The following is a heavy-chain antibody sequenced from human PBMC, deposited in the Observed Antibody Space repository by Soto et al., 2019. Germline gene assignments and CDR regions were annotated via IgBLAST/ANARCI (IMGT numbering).Heavy chain of an antibody. CDR3: APGAGYCSGDCWNDYYYAMDV. D-gene: IGHD2-21*02. CDR2: INVRTGNT. CDR1: GYIFTNYA. Sequence: ASVKVSCKASGYIFTNYAIRWVRQAPGRRLEWVGWINVRTGNTKYSQNFQGRVTITRDTSATTAYMELSSLRSEDTAVYYCAPGAGYCSGDCWNDYYYAMDVWGQGTTVTVSS. V-gene: IGHV1-3*01. J-gene: IGHJ6*02.